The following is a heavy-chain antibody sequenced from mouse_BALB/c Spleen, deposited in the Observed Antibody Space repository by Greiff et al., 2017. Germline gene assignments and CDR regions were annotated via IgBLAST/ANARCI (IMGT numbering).Heavy chain of an antibody. CDR2: ISNGGGST. J-gene: IGHJ2*01. V-gene: IGHV5-12-2*01. CDR1: GFTFSSYT. D-gene: IGHD2-4*01. Sequence: EVKLMESGGGLVQPGGSLKLSCAASGFTFSSYTMSWVRQTPEKRLEWVAYISNGGGSTYYPDTVKGRFTISSDNAKNTLYLQMSSLKSEDTAMYYCARHNDYPFFDYWGQGTTLTVSS. CDR3: ARHNDYPFFDY.